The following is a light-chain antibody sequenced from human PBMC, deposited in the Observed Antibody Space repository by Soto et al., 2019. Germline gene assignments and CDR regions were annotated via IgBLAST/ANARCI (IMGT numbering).Light chain of an antibody. CDR2: AAS. J-gene: IGKJ2*01. Sequence: DIQMTQSPSSLSASVADRVTIPCRASQSISNYLNWYQQKPGKAPKLLIYAASSLQSGVPSRFSGSGSGTDFTLTISSLQPEDFATYYCQQSYSTPHTFGQGTKLEIK. CDR1: QSISNY. V-gene: IGKV1-39*01. CDR3: QQSYSTPHT.